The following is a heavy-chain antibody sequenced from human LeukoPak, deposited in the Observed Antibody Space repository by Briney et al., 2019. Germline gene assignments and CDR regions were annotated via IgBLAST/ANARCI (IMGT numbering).Heavy chain of an antibody. CDR2: ISYDGSNK. CDR1: GSTFSSYA. V-gene: IGHV3-30-3*01. Sequence: GGSLRLSCAASGSTFSSYAMHWVRQAPGKGLEWVAVISYDGSNKYYADSVKGRFTISRDNSKNTLYLQMNSLRAEDTAVYYCSAYQHPWGQGTLVTVSS. J-gene: IGHJ5*02. CDR3: SAYQHP. D-gene: IGHD2-2*01.